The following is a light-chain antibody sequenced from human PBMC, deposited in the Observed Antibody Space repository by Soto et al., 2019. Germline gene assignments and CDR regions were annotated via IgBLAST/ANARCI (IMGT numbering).Light chain of an antibody. CDR1: QSVNGNY. V-gene: IGKV3-20*01. J-gene: IGKJ2*01. CDR2: GAS. Sequence: EIVLTQSPGTLSLSPGERATLSCRASQSVNGNYLTWYQQKPGQAPRLLIYGASSRATGIPDRFSGSGSGNDFTLTISRLEPEDFAVYYCQQYGSSFRYTFGQGTKLEIK. CDR3: QQYGSSFRYT.